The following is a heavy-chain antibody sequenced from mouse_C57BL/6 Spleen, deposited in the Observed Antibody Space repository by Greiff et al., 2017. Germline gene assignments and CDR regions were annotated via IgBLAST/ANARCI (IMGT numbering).Heavy chain of an antibody. CDR1: GYTFTSYW. CDR3: VNEDSMDY. V-gene: IGHV1-74*01. Sequence: VQLKQPGAELVKPGASVKVSCTASGYTFTSYWMHWVKQRPGQGLEWIGRIHPSDSDTNYKQKFKGKATMTVDKSSSTAYMQLSSLTSEDSAVYYCVNEDSMDYWGQGTSVTVSS. J-gene: IGHJ4*01. CDR2: IHPSDSDT.